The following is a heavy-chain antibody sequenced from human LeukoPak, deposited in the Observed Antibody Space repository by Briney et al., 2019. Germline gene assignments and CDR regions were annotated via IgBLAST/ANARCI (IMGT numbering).Heavy chain of an antibody. Sequence: ASVKVSCKVSGYTLSEISMQWVRQAPGQGLELIPGIIPIFGTANYAQKFQGRVTITADKSTSTAYMELSSLRSEDTAVYYCARVSSSSWANWFDPWGQGTLVTVSS. D-gene: IGHD6-13*01. CDR1: GYTLSEIS. CDR2: IIPIFGTA. CDR3: ARVSSSSWANWFDP. V-gene: IGHV1-69*06. J-gene: IGHJ5*02.